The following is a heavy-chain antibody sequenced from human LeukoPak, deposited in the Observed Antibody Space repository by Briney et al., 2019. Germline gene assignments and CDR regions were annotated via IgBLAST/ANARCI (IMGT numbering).Heavy chain of an antibody. CDR2: IKQDGSEK. CDR3: ARDDYYGSGTLDY. V-gene: IGHV3-7*01. D-gene: IGHD3-10*01. J-gene: IGHJ4*02. CDR1: GFTFSSYN. Sequence: GGSLRLSCVASGFTFSSYNINWVRQAPGKGLEWVANIKQDGSEKYYVDSVKGRFTVSRDNAKNSLYLQMNSLRAEDAAVYYCARDDYYGSGTLDYWGQGTLVTVSS.